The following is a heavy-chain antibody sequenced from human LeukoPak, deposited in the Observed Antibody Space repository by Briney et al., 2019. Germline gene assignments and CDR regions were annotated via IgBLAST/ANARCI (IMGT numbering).Heavy chain of an antibody. CDR2: IYTSGST. CDR3: ARDTMAVTADY. CDR1: GGSISSGSYY. J-gene: IGHJ4*02. Sequence: PSETLSLTCTVSGGSISSGSYYWSWIRQPAGKGLEWIGRIYTSGSTNYNPSLKSRVTISVDTSKNQFSLKLSSVTAADTAVYYCARDTMAVTADYWGQGTLVTVSS. V-gene: IGHV4-61*02. D-gene: IGHD3-10*01.